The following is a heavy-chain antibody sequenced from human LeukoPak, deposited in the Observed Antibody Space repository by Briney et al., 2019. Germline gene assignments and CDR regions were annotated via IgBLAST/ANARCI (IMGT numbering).Heavy chain of an antibody. Sequence: GGSLRLSCAASGFTFDDYAMHWVRQAPGKGLELVSLIGGDGGSTYYADSVKGRFTISRDNSKNSLYLQMNSLRTEDTALYYCAKDSATMDILTGYYLDYWGRGTLVTVSS. CDR1: GFTFDDYA. CDR3: AKDSATMDILTGYYLDY. D-gene: IGHD3-9*01. V-gene: IGHV3-43*02. CDR2: IGGDGGST. J-gene: IGHJ4*02.